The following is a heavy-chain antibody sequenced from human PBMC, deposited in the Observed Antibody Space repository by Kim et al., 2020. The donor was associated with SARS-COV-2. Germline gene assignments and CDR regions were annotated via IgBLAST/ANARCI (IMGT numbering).Heavy chain of an antibody. J-gene: IGHJ5*02. CDR2: IYYSGST. CDR1: GGSISSGGYY. D-gene: IGHD3-10*01. V-gene: IGHV4-31*03. CDR3: ARAPRYYYGSGTYDPFDP. Sequence: SETLSLTCTVSGGSISSGGYYWSWIRQPPGKGLEWIGSIYYSGSTYYNPSLKSRVTISVDTSKNQFSLKLSSVTAADTAVYYCARAPRYYYGSGTYDPFDPWGQGTLVTVSS.